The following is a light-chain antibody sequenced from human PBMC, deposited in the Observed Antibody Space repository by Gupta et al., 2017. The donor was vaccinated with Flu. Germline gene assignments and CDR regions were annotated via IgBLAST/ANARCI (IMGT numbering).Light chain of an antibody. J-gene: IGLJ3*02. CDR1: SSDIGSYNY. CDR2: EVS. V-gene: IGLV2-14*01. CDR3: SSYTGSVTV. Sequence: QSALTQPASVSGSPGQSIIISCTGTSSDIGSYNYVSWYQQYPGKAPKLMIYEVSYRPSGISDRFSGSKSGNTASLTISGLQADDEADYYCSSYTGSVTVFGGGTKLTVL.